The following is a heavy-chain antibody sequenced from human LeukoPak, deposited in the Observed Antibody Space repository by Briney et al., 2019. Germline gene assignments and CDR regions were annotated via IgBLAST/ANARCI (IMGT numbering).Heavy chain of an antibody. CDR2: INYSGST. V-gene: IGHV4-34*01. CDR1: SESFSGYF. J-gene: IGHJ3*02. D-gene: IGHD3-22*01. Sequence: SSETLSLTCAIYSESFSGYFWSWIRQPPGKGLEWIGEINYSGSTYYNPSLKSRVTISLDTSRNQFSLKLNSVTAADTAVYYCAKSNGYGLIDIWGQGTMVTVSS. CDR3: AKSNGYGLIDI.